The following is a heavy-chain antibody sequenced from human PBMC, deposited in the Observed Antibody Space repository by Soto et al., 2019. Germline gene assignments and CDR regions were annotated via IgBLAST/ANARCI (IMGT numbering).Heavy chain of an antibody. CDR2: INPSGGST. V-gene: IGHV1-46*01. CDR1: GYTFTSYY. J-gene: IGHJ3*02. CDR3: ARVGSSGSRAAKAAFDI. D-gene: IGHD3-22*01. Sequence: ASVKVSCKASGYTFTSYYMHWVRQAPGQGLEWMGIINPSGGSTSYAQKFQGRVTMTRDTSTSTVFMELSSLRSEDTAVYYCARVGSSGSRAAKAAFDIWGQGTMVTVSS.